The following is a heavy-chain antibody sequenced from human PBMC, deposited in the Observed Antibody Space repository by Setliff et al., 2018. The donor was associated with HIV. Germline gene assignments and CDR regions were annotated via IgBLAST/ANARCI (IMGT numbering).Heavy chain of an antibody. CDR3: AKHDFGEGSCFDP. CDR2: VYHSGKT. J-gene: IGHJ5*02. V-gene: IGHV4-38-2*02. Sequence: PSETLSLTCTVSGQFICDGYYWGWIRQPPGKGLEWIGSVYHSGKTYYNPSLKSRVTMSADTSKNQISLMLRSMTAADTAVYYCAKHDFGEGSCFDPWGQGSLVTVSS. CDR1: GQFICDGYY. D-gene: IGHD3-16*01.